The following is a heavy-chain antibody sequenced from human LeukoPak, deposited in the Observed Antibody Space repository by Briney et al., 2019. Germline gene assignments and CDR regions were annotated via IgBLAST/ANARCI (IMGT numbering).Heavy chain of an antibody. CDR3: ARVVAVTGTPVHYMDV. CDR1: GYMFTGYY. CDR2: INPNSGGT. V-gene: IGHV1-2*02. Sequence: GASVKVSCKASGYMFTGYYMHWVRQAPGQGLEWMGWINPNSGGTNYAQKFQGRVTMTRDTSISTAYMDLNRLRSDDTAVYYCARVVAVTGTPVHYMDVWGKGTTVTVSS. D-gene: IGHD6-19*01. J-gene: IGHJ6*03.